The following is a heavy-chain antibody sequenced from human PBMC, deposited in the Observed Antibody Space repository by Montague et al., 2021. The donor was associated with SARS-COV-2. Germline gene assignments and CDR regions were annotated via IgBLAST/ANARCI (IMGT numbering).Heavy chain of an antibody. CDR3: ARTYDDILTDYYNRGAFDI. D-gene: IGHD3-9*01. V-gene: IGHV4-59*08. J-gene: IGHJ3*02. CDR2: IYYSGST. Sequence: SETLSLTCTVSGGSISSYYWSWIRQPPGKGLEWIGYIYYSGSTNYNPSLKSRVTITVDTSKNQFSLKLSSVTAADTAVYYCARTYDDILTDYYNRGAFDIWGQGTMVTVSS. CDR1: GGSISSYY.